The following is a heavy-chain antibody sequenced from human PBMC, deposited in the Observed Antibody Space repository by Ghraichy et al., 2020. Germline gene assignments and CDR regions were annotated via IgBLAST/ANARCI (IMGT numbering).Heavy chain of an antibody. Sequence: SETLSLTCTVSGGSISSSSYYWGWIRQPPGKGLEWIGSIYYSGSTYYNPSLKSRVTISVDTSKNQFSLKLSSVTAADTAVYYCARDYMMLSEYAFDIWGQGTMVTVSS. D-gene: IGHD3-16*01. J-gene: IGHJ3*02. CDR3: ARDYMMLSEYAFDI. V-gene: IGHV4-39*07. CDR2: IYYSGST. CDR1: GGSISSSSYY.